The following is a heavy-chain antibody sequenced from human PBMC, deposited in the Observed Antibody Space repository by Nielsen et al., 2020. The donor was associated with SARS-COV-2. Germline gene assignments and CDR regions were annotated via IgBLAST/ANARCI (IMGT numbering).Heavy chain of an antibody. Sequence: GGSLRLSCAASGFTFSSYAMHWVRQAPGKGLEWVAVISYDGSNKYYADSVKGRFTISRDNSKNTLYLQMNSLRAEDTAVYYCARVNYYDSSGYYPLGYWGQGTPVTVSS. CDR3: ARVNYYDSSGYYPLGY. J-gene: IGHJ4*02. CDR2: ISYDGSNK. D-gene: IGHD3-22*01. V-gene: IGHV3-30-3*01. CDR1: GFTFSSYA.